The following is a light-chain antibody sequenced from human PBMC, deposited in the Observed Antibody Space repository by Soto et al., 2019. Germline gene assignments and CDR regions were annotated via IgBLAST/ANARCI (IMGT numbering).Light chain of an antibody. CDR2: DAS. CDR3: QQYNSYST. V-gene: IGKV1-5*01. CDR1: QTITNW. J-gene: IGKJ1*01. Sequence: DISMTQSPSILSASVGARVPITCRSSQTITNWLAWYQQKPGKAPRLLIYDASSLESGVPSRFSGSGSGTEFTLTISSLQPDDFATYYCQQYNSYSTFGQGTKVDI.